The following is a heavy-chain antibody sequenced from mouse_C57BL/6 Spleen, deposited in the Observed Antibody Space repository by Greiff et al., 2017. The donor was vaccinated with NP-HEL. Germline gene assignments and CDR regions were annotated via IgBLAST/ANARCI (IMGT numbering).Heavy chain of an antibody. J-gene: IGHJ4*01. CDR1: GFTFSSYA. D-gene: IGHD2-2*01. Sequence: EVQVVESGEGLVKPGGSLKLSCAASGFTFSSYAMSWVRQTQEKRLEWVAYISSGGDYIYYADTVKGRFTISRDNARNTLYLQMSSLKSEDTAMYYCTREGMVTTGAMDYWGQGTSVTVSS. V-gene: IGHV5-9-1*02. CDR3: TREGMVTTGAMDY. CDR2: ISSGGDYI.